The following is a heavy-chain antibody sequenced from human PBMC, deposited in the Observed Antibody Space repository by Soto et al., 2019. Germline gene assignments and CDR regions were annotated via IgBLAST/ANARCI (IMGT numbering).Heavy chain of an antibody. CDR2: IHRASTYI. Sequence: EVQLVESGGGLVKPGGSLRLSCATSGFTFSSFDMDWVRQAPGKGLEWVSSIHRASTYIYYADSVRGRFTISRHNAKSSLYLQMNSLTVEDTAVYYCARRAVTTYHFFDYWGQGALVTVSS. V-gene: IGHV3-21*06. CDR3: ARRAVTTYHFFDY. CDR1: GFTFSSFD. D-gene: IGHD4-17*01. J-gene: IGHJ4*02.